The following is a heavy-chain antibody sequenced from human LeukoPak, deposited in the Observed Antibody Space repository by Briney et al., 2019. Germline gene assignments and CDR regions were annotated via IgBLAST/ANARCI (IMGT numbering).Heavy chain of an antibody. D-gene: IGHD3-10*01. CDR3: ARLIYYGSGSEFDY. V-gene: IGHV4-38-2*01. CDR1: GYSISSGYY. J-gene: IGHJ4*02. Sequence: PSETLSLTCAVSGYSISSGYYWGWIRQPPGKGLEWIGSIYHSGSTYYNPSLKSRVTISVDTSKNQFSPKLSSVTAADTAVYYCARLIYYGSGSEFDYWGQGTLVTVSS. CDR2: IYHSGST.